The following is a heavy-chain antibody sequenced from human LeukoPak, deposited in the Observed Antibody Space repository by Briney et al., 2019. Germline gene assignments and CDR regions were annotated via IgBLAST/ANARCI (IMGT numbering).Heavy chain of an antibody. CDR3: ARDQEWANSDG. CDR1: GFTFSTYG. CDR2: ISSSSGTI. J-gene: IGHJ4*02. D-gene: IGHD1-26*01. V-gene: IGHV3-48*04. Sequence: GGSLRLSCVVSGFTFSTYGMNWVRQAPGKGLEWVSYISSSSGTIYYADSVKGRFTISRDNAKNSLYLQMNSLRAEDTAVYYCARDQEWANSDGWGQGTLVTVSS.